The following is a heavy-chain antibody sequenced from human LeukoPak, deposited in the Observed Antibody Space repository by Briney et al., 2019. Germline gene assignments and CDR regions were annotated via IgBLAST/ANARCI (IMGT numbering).Heavy chain of an antibody. Sequence: DSVKVSCKASGYTFTGYYMHWVRQTPGQGLEWMGWINPNSGGTNYAQKFQGRVTMTRDTSISTAYMELSRLRSDDTAVYYCARVWWLDYYFDYWGQGTLVTVSS. CDR1: GYTFTGYY. CDR2: INPNSGGT. J-gene: IGHJ4*02. CDR3: ARVWWLDYYFDY. D-gene: IGHD6-19*01. V-gene: IGHV1-2*02.